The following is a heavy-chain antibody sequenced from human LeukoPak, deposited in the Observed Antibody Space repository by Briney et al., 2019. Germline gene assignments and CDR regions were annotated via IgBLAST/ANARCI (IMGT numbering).Heavy chain of an antibody. V-gene: IGHV4-34*01. J-gene: IGHJ6*02. Sequence: PSETLSLTCAVYGGSFSGYYWSWIRQPPGKGLEWIGEINHSGSTNYNPSLKSRVTISVDTSKNQFSLKLSSVTAADTAVYYCARHLNYGGNAYYYYGMDVWGQGTTVTVSS. CDR1: GGSFSGYY. CDR2: INHSGST. D-gene: IGHD4-17*01. CDR3: ARHLNYGGNAYYYYGMDV.